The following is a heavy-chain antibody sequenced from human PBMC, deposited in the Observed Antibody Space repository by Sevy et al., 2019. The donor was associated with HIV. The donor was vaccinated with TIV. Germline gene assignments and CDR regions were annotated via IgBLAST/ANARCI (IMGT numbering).Heavy chain of an antibody. D-gene: IGHD3-16*01. CDR1: GYTYTDYY. Sequence: ASVKVSCKASGYTYTDYYIHWVRQAPGQGLEWMGWINAKGGGTHFAETFQGGVTMTRDLSISTAYMDLRRLTSDDTAVYYCARKGEALSPSYGMDVWGLGTTATVSS. CDR2: INAKGGGT. CDR3: ARKGEALSPSYGMDV. V-gene: IGHV1-2*02. J-gene: IGHJ6*02.